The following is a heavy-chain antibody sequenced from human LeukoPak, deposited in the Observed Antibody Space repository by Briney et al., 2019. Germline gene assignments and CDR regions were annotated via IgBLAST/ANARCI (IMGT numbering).Heavy chain of an antibody. CDR3: ARIRDGYNDAYDV. J-gene: IGHJ3*01. Sequence: GGSLRLSCAASGFTFSSYGIHWVRQAPGKGLEWVAFIRYDGSNKYYADSVKGRFTISRDNSKNTLYLQMNSLRSEDTAVYYCARIRDGYNDAYDVWGQGTMVTVSS. D-gene: IGHD5-24*01. CDR1: GFTFSSYG. V-gene: IGHV3-30*02. CDR2: IRYDGSNK.